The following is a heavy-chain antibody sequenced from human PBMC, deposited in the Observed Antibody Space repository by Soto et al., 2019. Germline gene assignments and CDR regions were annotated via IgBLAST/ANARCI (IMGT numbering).Heavy chain of an antibody. CDR3: AKDLGLRYYYDSSGYSFDY. Sequence: GSLRLSCAASGFTFSSYAMSWVRQAPGKGLEWVSAISGSGGSTYYADSVKGRFTISKDNSKNTLYLQMNSLRAEDTAVYYCAKDLGLRYYYDSSGYSFDYWGQGTLVTVSS. D-gene: IGHD3-22*01. CDR2: ISGSGGST. CDR1: GFTFSSYA. J-gene: IGHJ4*02. V-gene: IGHV3-23*01.